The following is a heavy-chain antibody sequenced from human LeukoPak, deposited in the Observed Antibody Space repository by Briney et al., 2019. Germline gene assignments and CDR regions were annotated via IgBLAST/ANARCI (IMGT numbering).Heavy chain of an antibody. CDR3: AKSAYYDSSGFYREYYFDY. CDR2: ISGSGGST. V-gene: IGHV3-23*01. CDR1: GFTVSSSY. D-gene: IGHD3-22*01. J-gene: IGHJ4*02. Sequence: GGSLRLSCAASGFTVSSSYMTWVRQAPGKGLEWVSTISGSGGSTYYADPVKGRFTISRDNSKNTLHLQMNSLRAEDTAVYYCAKSAYYDSSGFYREYYFDYWGQGTLVTVSS.